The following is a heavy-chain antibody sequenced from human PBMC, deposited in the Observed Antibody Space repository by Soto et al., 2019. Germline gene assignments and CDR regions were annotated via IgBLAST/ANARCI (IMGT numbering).Heavy chain of an antibody. V-gene: IGHV3-30-3*01. J-gene: IGHJ5*02. Sequence: QVQLVESGGGVVQPGRSLRLSCAASGFTFSSYAMHWVRQAPGKGLEWVAVISYDGSNKYYADSVKGRFTISRDNSKNTLYLQMNSLRAEDTAVYYCASTVSGSSWGQGTLVTVSS. CDR1: GFTFSSYA. D-gene: IGHD3-16*01. CDR2: ISYDGSNK. CDR3: ASTVSGSS.